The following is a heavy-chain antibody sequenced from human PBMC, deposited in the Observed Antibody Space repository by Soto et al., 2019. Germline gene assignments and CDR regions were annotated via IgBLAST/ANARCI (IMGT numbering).Heavy chain of an antibody. CDR2: IYYSGST. CDR1: GGSISSSSYY. Sequence: SETLSLTCTVSGGSISSSSYYWVWLRQPPGQGLEWIGSIYYSGSTSYNPSLKSRVTISVDTSKNQFSLKLGSVTAADTAVYYCARDPLSDYWGQGTLVTVSS. CDR3: ARDPLSDY. V-gene: IGHV4-39*07. J-gene: IGHJ4*02.